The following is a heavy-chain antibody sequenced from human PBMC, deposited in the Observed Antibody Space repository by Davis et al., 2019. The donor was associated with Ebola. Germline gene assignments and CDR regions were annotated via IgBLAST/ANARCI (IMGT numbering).Heavy chain of an antibody. V-gene: IGHV3-33*01. CDR1: GFTFSSYG. D-gene: IGHD3-22*01. Sequence: PGGSLRLSCAASGFTFSSYGMHWVRQAPGKGLEWVAVIWYDGSNKYYADSVKGRFTISRDNSKNTLYLQMNSLRAEDTAVYYCARDATMIVVVNAYFDLWGRGTLVTVSS. J-gene: IGHJ2*01. CDR3: ARDATMIVVVNAYFDL. CDR2: IWYDGSNK.